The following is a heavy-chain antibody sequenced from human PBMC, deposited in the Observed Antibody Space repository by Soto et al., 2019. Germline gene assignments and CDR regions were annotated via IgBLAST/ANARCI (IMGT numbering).Heavy chain of an antibody. Sequence: QVQLQESGPGLVKPSGTLSLTCAVSSGSISTSNWWSWVRKPQGKGLERIGEIYRSGSTNYNPSLKSRVTIPVDKSKTHSSLKLSSVTAADTAVYYCARGNRAYYSYTDVWGKGTTVTVSS. CDR1: SGSISTSNW. D-gene: IGHD3-10*01. CDR3: ARGNRAYYSYTDV. V-gene: IGHV4-4*02. CDR2: IYRSGST. J-gene: IGHJ6*03.